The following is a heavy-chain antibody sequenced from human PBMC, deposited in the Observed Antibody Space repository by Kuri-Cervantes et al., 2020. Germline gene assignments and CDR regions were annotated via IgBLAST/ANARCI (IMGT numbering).Heavy chain of an antibody. V-gene: IGHV4-39*01. CDR2: IYYSGST. D-gene: IGHD3-10*01. CDR3: ARLLRGVINWFDP. J-gene: IGHJ5*02. Sequence: ESLKISCTVSGGSISSSSYYWGWIRQPPGKGLEWIGSIYYSGSTYYNPSLKSRVTISVDTSKNQFSLKLSSVTAADAAVYYCARLLRGVINWFDPWGQGTLVTVSS. CDR1: GGSISSSSYY.